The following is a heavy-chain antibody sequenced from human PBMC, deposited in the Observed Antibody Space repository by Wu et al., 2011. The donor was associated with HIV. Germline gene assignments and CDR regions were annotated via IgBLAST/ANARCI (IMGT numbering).Heavy chain of an antibody. D-gene: IGHD1-1*01. CDR1: GYTFVSYD. Sequence: QVQLVQSGAEVKKPGTSAKVSCKASGYTFVSYDINWVRQATGQGLEWMGRMNLNNGDTDFAQKFQGRVTLTRDTSINTAYMELNRLTSDDTALYYCARDDGKFKPSGLDFWGHGTLVTVSS. CDR2: MNLNNGDT. CDR3: ARDDGKFKPSGLDF. J-gene: IGHJ4*01. V-gene: IGHV1-8*01.